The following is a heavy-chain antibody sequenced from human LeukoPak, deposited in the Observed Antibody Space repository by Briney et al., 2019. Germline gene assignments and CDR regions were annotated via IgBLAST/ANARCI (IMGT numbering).Heavy chain of an antibody. CDR2: ISGGVGST. CDR1: GFTFSSYA. V-gene: IGHV3-23*01. D-gene: IGHD5-24*01. J-gene: IGHJ4*02. Sequence: PWGSLRLSCAASGFTFSSYAMSWVRQAPGKGLEWVSNISGGVGSTYYADSVKGRFTISRDNSKNTLYLQMNSLRAEDTAIYYCAKSGSNRFDYWGQGTLVTVSS. CDR3: AKSGSNRFDY.